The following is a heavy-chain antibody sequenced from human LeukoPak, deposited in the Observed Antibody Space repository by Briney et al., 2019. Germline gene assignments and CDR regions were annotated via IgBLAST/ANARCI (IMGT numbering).Heavy chain of an antibody. CDR2: IYHSGST. D-gene: IGHD3-22*01. V-gene: IGHV4-38-2*02. Sequence: SETLSLTCTVSGYSISSGYYWGWIRQPPGKGLEWIGRIYHSGSTYYNPSLKSRVTISVDTYKNQFSLKLRSVTAADTAVYYCARISGGYQNDAFDIWGQGTMLTVSS. CDR3: ARISGGYQNDAFDI. CDR1: GYSISSGYY. J-gene: IGHJ3*02.